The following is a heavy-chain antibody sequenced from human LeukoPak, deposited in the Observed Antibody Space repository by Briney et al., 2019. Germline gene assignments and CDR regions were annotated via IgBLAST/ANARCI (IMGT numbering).Heavy chain of an antibody. V-gene: IGHV3-30*04. CDR2: ISYDGSNK. CDR1: GFTFSSYA. D-gene: IGHD3-22*01. CDR3: ARDSSGLFDY. J-gene: IGHJ4*02. Sequence: GGSLRLSCAASGFTFSSYATHWVRQAPGKGLEWVAVISYDGSNKYYADSVKGRFTISRDNSKNTLYLQMNSLRAEDTAVYYCARDSSGLFDYWGQGTLVTVSS.